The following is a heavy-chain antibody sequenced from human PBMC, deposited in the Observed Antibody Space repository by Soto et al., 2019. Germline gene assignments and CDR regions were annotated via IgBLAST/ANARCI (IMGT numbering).Heavy chain of an antibody. CDR1: GFTFSNYG. CDR2: ISYDGSNR. D-gene: IGHD3-3*01. Sequence: QVQLVESGGGVVQPGRSLRLSCAASGFTFSNYGMHWVRQAPGKGLEWVAVISYDGSNRYYADSVKGRFTISRDNSKNKLYLQMNSLRAEDAAVYYCARDLWEYDFWSGYSTTSYGMDVWGQGTTVTVSS. V-gene: IGHV3-30-3*01. CDR3: ARDLWEYDFWSGYSTTSYGMDV. J-gene: IGHJ6*02.